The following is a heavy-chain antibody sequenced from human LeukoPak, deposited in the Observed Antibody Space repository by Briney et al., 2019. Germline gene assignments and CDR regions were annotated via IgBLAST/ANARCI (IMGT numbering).Heavy chain of an antibody. CDR3: ARDIVGVTRAFGY. CDR1: GGSISSYY. J-gene: IGHJ4*02. CDR2: IYYSGNT. Sequence: SETLSLTCTVSGGSISSYYWSWIRQPPGKGLEWFGYIYYSGNTNYNPSLKSRVTMSVDTSKNQFSLKLSSVTAADTAVYYCARDIVGVTRAFGYWGQGTLATVSS. V-gene: IGHV4-59*01. D-gene: IGHD1-26*01.